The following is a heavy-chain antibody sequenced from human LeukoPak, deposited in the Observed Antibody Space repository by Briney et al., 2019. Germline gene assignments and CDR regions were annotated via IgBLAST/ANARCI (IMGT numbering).Heavy chain of an antibody. CDR2: TYYRSKWYS. Sequence: PTLSLTCAISGDSVSSKSAAWNWIRQSPSRGLEWLGSTYYRSKWYSDYAVSLKSRISINPDTSKNQFSLHLNSVTPEDTAVYHCARTSGAFTVTDAFDIWGQGTMVIVSS. CDR1: GDSVSSKSAA. J-gene: IGHJ3*02. D-gene: IGHD4-17*01. CDR3: ARTSGAFTVTDAFDI. V-gene: IGHV6-1*01.